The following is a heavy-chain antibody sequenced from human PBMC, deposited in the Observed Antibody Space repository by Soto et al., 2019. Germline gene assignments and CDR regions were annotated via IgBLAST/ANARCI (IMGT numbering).Heavy chain of an antibody. CDR1: GYTFTSYG. Sequence: ASVKVSCKASGYTFTSYGIHWVRQAPGQRLEWMGWVNAANGDTKYSPKFQGRVTITRDTSASTAYMELSSLRSEDTAVYYCVRRHVSATGIDWFDPWGQGTLVTVSS. D-gene: IGHD6-13*01. V-gene: IGHV1-3*01. CDR3: VRRHVSATGIDWFDP. CDR2: VNAANGDT. J-gene: IGHJ5*02.